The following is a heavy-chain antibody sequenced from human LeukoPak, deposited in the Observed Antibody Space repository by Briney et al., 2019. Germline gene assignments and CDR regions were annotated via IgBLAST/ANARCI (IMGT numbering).Heavy chain of an antibody. D-gene: IGHD3-22*01. CDR3: ARGDYYDSRGPLEY. Sequence: SETLSLTCTVSGGSISSYYWGWIRQPPGKGLEWIGYIYYSGSTNYNPSLKSRVTISVDTSKNQFSLKLSSVTAADTAVYYCARGDYYDSRGPLEYWGQGTLVTVSS. CDR1: GGSISSYY. V-gene: IGHV4-59*01. J-gene: IGHJ4*02. CDR2: IYYSGST.